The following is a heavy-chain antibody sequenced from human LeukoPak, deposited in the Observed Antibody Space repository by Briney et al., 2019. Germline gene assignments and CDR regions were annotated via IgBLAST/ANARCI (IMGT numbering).Heavy chain of an antibody. V-gene: IGHV1-69*05. CDR2: IIPIFGTA. Sequence: PGASVKVSCKASGGTFSSYAISWVRQAPGQGLEWMGGIIPIFGTANYAQTFQGRVTITTDESTSTAYMELSSLRSEDTAVYYCAFLSGRGSSTHYFDYWGQGTLVTVSS. CDR1: GGTFSSYA. D-gene: IGHD6-13*01. J-gene: IGHJ4*02. CDR3: AFLSGRGSSTHYFDY.